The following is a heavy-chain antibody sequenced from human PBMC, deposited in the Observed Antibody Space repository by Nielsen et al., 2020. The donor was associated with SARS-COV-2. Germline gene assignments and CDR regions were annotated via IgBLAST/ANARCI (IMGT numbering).Heavy chain of an antibody. CDR3: ARAVLRIQLWFDAFDI. CDR2: ISGSGGST. J-gene: IGHJ3*02. D-gene: IGHD5-18*01. V-gene: IGHV3-23*01. CDR1: GFTFSSYA. Sequence: GESLKISCAASGFTFSSYAMSWVRQAPGKGLEWVSAISGSGGSTYYADSVKGRFTISRDNAKNSLYLQMNSQRAEDTAVYYCARAVLRIQLWFDAFDIWGQGTMVTVSS.